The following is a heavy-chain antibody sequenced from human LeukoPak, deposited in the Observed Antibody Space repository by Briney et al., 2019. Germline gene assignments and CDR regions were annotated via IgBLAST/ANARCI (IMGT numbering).Heavy chain of an antibody. CDR2: ISSSSSTI. CDR3: AREGYSYGHDY. Sequence: GGSLRLSCAASGFTFSSYSMNWVRQAPGKGLEWVSYISSSSSTIYYADSVKGRFTISRDNAKNSLYLQMNSLRAGGTAVYYCAREGYSYGHDYWGQGTLVTVSS. CDR1: GFTFSSYS. J-gene: IGHJ4*02. V-gene: IGHV3-48*04. D-gene: IGHD5-18*01.